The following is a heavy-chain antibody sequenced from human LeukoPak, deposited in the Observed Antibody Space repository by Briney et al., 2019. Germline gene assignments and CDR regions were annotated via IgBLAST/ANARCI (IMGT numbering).Heavy chain of an antibody. CDR3: ARDRGAGGSSSWYFYYYGMDV. CDR2: ISAYNGNT. CDR1: GYTFTSYG. D-gene: IGHD6-13*01. J-gene: IGHJ6*02. Sequence: ASVNVSCKASGYTFTSYGISWVRQAPGQGLEWMGWISAYNGNTNYAQKLQGRVTMTTDTSTSTAYMELRSLRSDDTAVYYCARDRGAGGSSSWYFYYYGMDVWGQGTTVTVSS. V-gene: IGHV1-18*01.